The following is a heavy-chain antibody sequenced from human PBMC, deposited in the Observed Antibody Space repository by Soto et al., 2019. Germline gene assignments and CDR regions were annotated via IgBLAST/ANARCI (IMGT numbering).Heavy chain of an antibody. CDR3: ARVGHGDSNLHYYYYGMDV. Sequence: PSETLSLTCTVSGGSISSGGYYWSWIRQHPGKGLEWIGYIYYSGSTYYNPSLKSRVTISVDTSKNQFSLKLSSVTAADTAVYYCARVGHGDSNLHYYYYGMDVWGQGTTVTVSS. CDR2: IYYSGST. J-gene: IGHJ6*02. CDR1: GGSISSGGYY. V-gene: IGHV4-31*03. D-gene: IGHD4-4*01.